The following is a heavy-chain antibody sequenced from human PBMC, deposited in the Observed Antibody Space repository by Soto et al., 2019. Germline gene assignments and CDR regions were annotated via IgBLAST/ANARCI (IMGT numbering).Heavy chain of an antibody. CDR2: TYYRSKWHY. CDR1: GDSVSNNSGA. J-gene: IGHJ4*02. D-gene: IGHD3-10*01. CDR3: ARTLRGRGVKYFDD. V-gene: IGHV6-1*01. Sequence: TVSLTCAISGDSVSNNSGAWNWVRHSPSRGLEWLGRTYYRSKWHYDYAPSVRSRITINPDTSKNHFSLQLNSVSPEDAAVYYCARTLRGRGVKYFDDWGQGTLVTVSS.